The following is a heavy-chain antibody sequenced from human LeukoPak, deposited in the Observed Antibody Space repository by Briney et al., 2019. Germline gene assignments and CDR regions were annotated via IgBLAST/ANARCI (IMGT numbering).Heavy chain of an antibody. Sequence: ASVTVSCKASGYTFTSYDINWVRQATRQGLEWMGWMNPNSGNTGYAQKFQGRVTITRNTSISTAYMELSSLRSEDTAVYYCARGDRYCGSTSCYYSDYWGQGTLVTVSS. V-gene: IGHV1-8*03. CDR2: MNPNSGNT. CDR3: ARGDRYCGSTSCYYSDY. CDR1: GYTFTSYD. D-gene: IGHD2-2*01. J-gene: IGHJ4*02.